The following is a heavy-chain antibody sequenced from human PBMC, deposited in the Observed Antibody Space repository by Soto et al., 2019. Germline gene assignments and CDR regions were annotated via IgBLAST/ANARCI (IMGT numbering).Heavy chain of an antibody. CDR2: IFSNDER. V-gene: IGHV2-26*01. J-gene: IGHJ5*02. D-gene: IGHD2-15*01. CDR1: GFSLSNAGMG. CDR3: AQTEDGGRSRTPAGWFDA. Sequence: QVTLKESGPVLGKPTETLTLTCTVSGFSLSNAGMGVSWIRQPPGKALEWLAHIFSNDERRFSTSLKNRLTISKDTFNSQVVLIMTNMDPVDTATYYCAQTEDGGRSRTPAGWFDAWGQGTLVTVSS.